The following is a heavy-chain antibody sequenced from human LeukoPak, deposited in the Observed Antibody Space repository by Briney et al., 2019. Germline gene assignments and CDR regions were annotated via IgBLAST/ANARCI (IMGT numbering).Heavy chain of an antibody. V-gene: IGHV1-69*04. D-gene: IGHD6-19*01. CDR2: VIPILGIA. CDR3: ARDPTTIAVAGTNWFDP. J-gene: IGHJ5*02. Sequence: SVKVSCKASGGTFSSYTISWVRQAPGQGLEWMGRVIPILGIANYAQKFQGGVTITADKSTSTAYMELSSLRSEDTAVYYCARDPTTIAVAGTNWFDPWGQGTLVTVSS. CDR1: GGTFSSYT.